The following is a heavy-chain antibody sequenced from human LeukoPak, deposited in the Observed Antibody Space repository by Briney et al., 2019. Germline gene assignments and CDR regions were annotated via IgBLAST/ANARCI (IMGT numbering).Heavy chain of an antibody. V-gene: IGHV3-21*01. CDR2: ISSSNTDI. D-gene: IGHD5-12*01. CDR3: VKDRGSGFDYRGAGNWFDL. J-gene: IGHJ5*02. CDR1: GFTFSSYS. Sequence: PGGSLRLSCAASGFTFSSYSMNWVRQAPGKGLEWVSYISSSNTDIYYADAVKGRFTISRDNAKNSLYLQMNRLRAEDTAIYYCVKDRGSGFDYRGAGNWFDLWGKGTVVIVSS.